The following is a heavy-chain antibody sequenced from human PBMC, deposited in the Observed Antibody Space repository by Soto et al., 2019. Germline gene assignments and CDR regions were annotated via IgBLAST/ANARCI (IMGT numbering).Heavy chain of an antibody. D-gene: IGHD3-22*01. J-gene: IGHJ5*02. CDR2: IIPIFGTA. Sequence: GASVKVSCKASGGTFSSYAISWVRQAPGQGLEWMGGIIPIFGTANYAQKFQGRVTITADKSTSTAYMELSSLRSEDTAVYYCARGGHYYDSSGYLDPWGQGTLVTVSS. V-gene: IGHV1-69*06. CDR3: ARGGHYYDSSGYLDP. CDR1: GGTFSSYA.